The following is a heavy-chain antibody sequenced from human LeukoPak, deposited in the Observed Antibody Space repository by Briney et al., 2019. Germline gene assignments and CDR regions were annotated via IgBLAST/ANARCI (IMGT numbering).Heavy chain of an antibody. D-gene: IGHD3-10*01. CDR1: GYTFIGYY. J-gene: IGHJ3*02. CDR2: INPNSGGT. V-gene: IGHV1-2*04. Sequence: ASVKVSCKASGYTFIGYYMHWVRQAPGQGLEWMGWINPNSGGTNYAQKFQGWVTMTRDTSISTAYMELSRLRSDDTAVYYCARAGSWFGELLQGADAFDIWGQGTMVTVSS. CDR3: ARAGSWFGELLQGADAFDI.